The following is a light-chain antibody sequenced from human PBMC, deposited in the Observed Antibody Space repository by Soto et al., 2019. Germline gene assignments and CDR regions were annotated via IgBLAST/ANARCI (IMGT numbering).Light chain of an antibody. Sequence: QPVLTQPPSATGAPGQSVTISCTGNSSDVGGYNFVAWYQQHPGKAPKLMISEVSKRPSGVPDRFSGSKSGNTASLTVSGLQAEDEADYYCSSYAGSNIFVFGTGTKVTVL. CDR3: SSYAGSNIFV. V-gene: IGLV2-8*01. CDR1: SSDVGGYNF. J-gene: IGLJ1*01. CDR2: EVS.